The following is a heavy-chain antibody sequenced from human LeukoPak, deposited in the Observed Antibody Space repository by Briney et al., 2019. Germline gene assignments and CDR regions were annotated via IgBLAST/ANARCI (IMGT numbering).Heavy chain of an antibody. CDR1: GYTFTSYA. J-gene: IGHJ5*02. CDR3: ARVKKQWLVPIGLDP. CDR2: INTNTGNP. D-gene: IGHD6-19*01. Sequence: ASVKVSCKASGYTFTSYAMNWVRQAPGQGLEWMGWINTNTGNPTYAQGSTGRFVFSLDTSVSTAYLQISSLKAEDTAVYYCARVKKQWLVPIGLDPWGQGTLVTVSS. V-gene: IGHV7-4-1*02.